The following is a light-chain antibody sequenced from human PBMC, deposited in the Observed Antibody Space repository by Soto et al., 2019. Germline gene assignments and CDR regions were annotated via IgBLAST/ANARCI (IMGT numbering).Light chain of an antibody. CDR3: SSYTSSSTVV. V-gene: IGLV2-14*01. CDR1: SSDVGGYNY. Sequence: QSALTQPASVSGSPGQAITISCTGTSSDVGGYNYVSWYQQHPGKAPKLMIYYFSNRPSGVSNRFSGSKSGNTASLTISGLQAEDEADYYCSSYTSSSTVVFGGGTKVTVL. J-gene: IGLJ2*01. CDR2: YFS.